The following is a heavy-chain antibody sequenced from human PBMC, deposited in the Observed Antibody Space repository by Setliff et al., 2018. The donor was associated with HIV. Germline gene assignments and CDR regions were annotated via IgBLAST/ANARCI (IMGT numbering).Heavy chain of an antibody. CDR3: AREGHVATPGSSEFDP. V-gene: IGHV1-46*01. CDR2: INPSGGDT. D-gene: IGHD2-15*01. J-gene: IGHJ5*02. Sequence: ASVKVSCKASGYSFTSHWMHWVRQAPGQGLEWMGMINPSGGDTRYAQKFYGRVTLNTDASTSTCSMELRSLKSEDTAIYYCAREGHVATPGSSEFDPWGQGTLVTVSS. CDR1: GYSFTSHW.